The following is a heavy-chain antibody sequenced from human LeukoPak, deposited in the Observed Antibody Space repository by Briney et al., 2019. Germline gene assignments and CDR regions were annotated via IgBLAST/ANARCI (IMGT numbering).Heavy chain of an antibody. CDR2: INHSGST. Sequence: PSETLSLTCAVYGGSFSGYYWSWIRQPPGKGLEWIGEINHSGSTNYNPSLKSRVTISVDTSKNQFSLKLSSVTAADTAGYYCARLYCGGDCYDYFDYWGQGTLVTVSS. CDR3: ARLYCGGDCYDYFDY. V-gene: IGHV4-34*01. D-gene: IGHD2-21*01. CDR1: GGSFSGYY. J-gene: IGHJ4*02.